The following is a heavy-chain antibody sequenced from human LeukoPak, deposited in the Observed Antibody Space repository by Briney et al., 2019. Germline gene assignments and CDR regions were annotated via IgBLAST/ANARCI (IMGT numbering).Heavy chain of an antibody. V-gene: IGHV3-7*01. J-gene: IGHJ4*02. CDR3: SRDGYNLFFDY. Sequence: GGSLRLSCAASGFTFSDYAMSWVRQAPGKGLEWVANIKQDGSEKYYVDSVKGRFTISRDNAKNSLYLQMNSLRAEDTAVYYCSRDGYNLFFDYWGQGTLVTVFS. D-gene: IGHD5-24*01. CDR1: GFTFSDYA. CDR2: IKQDGSEK.